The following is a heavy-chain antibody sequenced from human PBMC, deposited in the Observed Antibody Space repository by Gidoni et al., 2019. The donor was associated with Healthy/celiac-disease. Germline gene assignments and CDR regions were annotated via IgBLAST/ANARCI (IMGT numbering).Heavy chain of an antibody. CDR1: GFTFSSYV. D-gene: IGHD6-19*01. J-gene: IGHJ4*02. CDR3: VSGLIAVAGKPYYFDY. CDR2: ISSNGGST. V-gene: IGHV3-64D*06. Sequence: EVQLVESGGGLVQPGGSLRLSCSASGFTFSSYVSAISSNGGSTYYADSVKGRFTISRDNSKNTLYLQMSSLRAEDTAVYYCVSGLIAVAGKPYYFDYWGQGTLVTVSS.